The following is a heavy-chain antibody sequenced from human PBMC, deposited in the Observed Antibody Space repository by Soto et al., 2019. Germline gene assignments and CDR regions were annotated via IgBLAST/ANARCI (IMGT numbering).Heavy chain of an antibody. D-gene: IGHD6-19*01. CDR2: IIPILGIA. J-gene: IGHJ4*02. V-gene: IGHV1-69*08. CDR1: GGTFSSYT. Sequence: QVQLVQSGAEVKKPGSSVKVSCKASGGTFSSYTISWVRQAPGQGLEWMGRIIPILGIANYAQKFQGRVTITADKSTSTAYMELSSLRSEDTAVYYCARDSKYSSGWPLDALDYWGQGTLVTVSS. CDR3: ARDSKYSSGWPLDALDY.